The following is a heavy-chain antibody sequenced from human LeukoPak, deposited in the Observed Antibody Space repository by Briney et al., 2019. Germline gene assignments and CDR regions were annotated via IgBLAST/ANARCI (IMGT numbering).Heavy chain of an antibody. V-gene: IGHV3-30-3*01. CDR1: GFTFSSYA. D-gene: IGHD6-19*01. Sequence: GGSLRLSCAASGFTFSSYAMHWARQAPGKGLEWVAVISYDGSNKYYADSVKGRFTISRDNSKNTLYLQMNSLRAEDTAVYYCARRLDTSGWYQIDYWGQGTLVTVSS. J-gene: IGHJ4*02. CDR2: ISYDGSNK. CDR3: ARRLDTSGWYQIDY.